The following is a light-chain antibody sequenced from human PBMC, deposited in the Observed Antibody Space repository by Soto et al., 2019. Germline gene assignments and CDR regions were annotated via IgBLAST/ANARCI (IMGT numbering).Light chain of an antibody. V-gene: IGKV3-20*01. CDR1: QSVSSSY. CDR2: VAS. Sequence: EMGLTQSPGTLPLSPGERATLSGRASQSVSSSYLAWYQHKPGQAPRLLIYVASSRATGIPDRFSGSGSGTDFALTTSSLEPEDFAVYYCQQYGSSPHTFGQGTKLEI. J-gene: IGKJ2*01. CDR3: QQYGSSPHT.